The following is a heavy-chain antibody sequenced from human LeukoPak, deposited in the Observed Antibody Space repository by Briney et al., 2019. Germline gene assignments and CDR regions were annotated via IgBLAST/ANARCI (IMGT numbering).Heavy chain of an antibody. CDR3: AKDPNYYDSSGYYYAVDY. CDR2: ISGSGGST. CDR1: GFTFSSYA. V-gene: IGHV3-23*01. Sequence: GGSLRLSCAASGFTFSSYAMSWVRQAPGKGLEWVSAISGSGGSTYYADSVKGRFTISRDNSKNTLYLQMNSLRAEDTAVYYCAKDPNYYDSSGYYYAVDYWGQGTLVTVSS. J-gene: IGHJ4*02. D-gene: IGHD3-22*01.